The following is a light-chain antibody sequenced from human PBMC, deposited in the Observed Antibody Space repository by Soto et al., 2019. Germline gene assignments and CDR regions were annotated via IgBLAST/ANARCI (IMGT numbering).Light chain of an antibody. J-gene: IGLJ3*02. Sequence: QTVVTQEPSLTVSPGGTVTLTCASSTGAVTSGYYPNWFQQKPGQPPRALIYSTSNKYSWTPARFSGSLLGGKAALTLSGVHPEDEAEYYCPLFSGGAWVFGGGTKLTVL. V-gene: IGLV7-43*01. CDR2: STS. CDR1: TGAVTSGYY. CDR3: PLFSGGAWV.